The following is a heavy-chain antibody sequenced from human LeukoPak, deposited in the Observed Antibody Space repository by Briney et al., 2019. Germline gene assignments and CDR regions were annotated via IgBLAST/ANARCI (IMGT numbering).Heavy chain of an antibody. CDR1: GGSISSGGYY. V-gene: IGHV4-30-4*08. D-gene: IGHD2-2*01. CDR2: IYYSGST. J-gene: IGHJ4*02. Sequence: SETLSLTCTVSGGSISSGGYYWSWIRQHPGKGLEWIGYIYYSGSTYYNPSLKSRVTISVDTSKNQFSLELSSVTAADTAVYYCAVAATYQLPSYYFDYWGQGSLVTVSS. CDR3: AVAATYQLPSYYFDY.